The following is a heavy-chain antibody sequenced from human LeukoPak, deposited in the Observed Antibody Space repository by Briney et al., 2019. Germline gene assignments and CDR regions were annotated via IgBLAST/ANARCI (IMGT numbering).Heavy chain of an antibody. Sequence: GGSLRLSCAASGFTFSSYAMHWVRQAPGKGLEWVAVISYDGSNKYYADSVKGRFTISRDNSKNTLYLQMNSLRAEDTAVYYCARRTAAAVMDVWGKGTTVTISS. CDR3: ARRTAAAVMDV. CDR2: ISYDGSNK. V-gene: IGHV3-30*04. J-gene: IGHJ6*04. CDR1: GFTFSSYA. D-gene: IGHD6-13*01.